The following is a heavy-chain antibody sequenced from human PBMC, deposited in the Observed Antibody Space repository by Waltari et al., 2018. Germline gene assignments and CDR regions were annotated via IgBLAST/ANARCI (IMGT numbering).Heavy chain of an antibody. J-gene: IGHJ6*02. CDR1: GGTFSSYA. CDR3: ASSGDYIWGSYRLKPHYYYYGMDV. D-gene: IGHD3-16*02. Sequence: QVQLVQSGAEVKKPGSSVKVSCKASGGTFSSYAISWVRQAPGQGLEWMGGIIPIFGTANYAQKFQGRVTITADESTSTAYMELSSLRSEDTAVYYCASSGDYIWGSYRLKPHYYYYGMDVWGQGTTVTVSS. CDR2: IIPIFGTA. V-gene: IGHV1-69*13.